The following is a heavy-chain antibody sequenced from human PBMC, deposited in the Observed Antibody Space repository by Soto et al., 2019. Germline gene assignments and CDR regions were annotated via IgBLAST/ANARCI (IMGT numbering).Heavy chain of an antibody. V-gene: IGHV1-18*01. J-gene: IGHJ6*02. CDR2: ISAYNGNT. Sequence: ASVKVSCKASGYTFTDYFIRWVRQAPGQGLEWMGWISAYNGNTNYAQKLQGRVTMTTDTSTSTAYMELRSLRSDDTAVYYCARVRKDIVATQRDYYYGMDVWGQGTTVTVSS. CDR1: GYTFTDYF. D-gene: IGHD5-12*01. CDR3: ARVRKDIVATQRDYYYGMDV.